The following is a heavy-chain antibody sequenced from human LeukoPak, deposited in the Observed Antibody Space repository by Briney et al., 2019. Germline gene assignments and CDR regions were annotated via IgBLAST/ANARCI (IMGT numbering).Heavy chain of an antibody. CDR2: MNPVSGNA. Sequence: ASVKVSCKASGYTFTNFDINWVRQAPGQGLEWMGWMNPVSGNAGSAQKFQGRVTLTRNTSISTAYMELSSLRSEDTAVYYCARGRSLFGVVIGVPYKFDPWGQGTLVTVSS. V-gene: IGHV1-8*01. CDR1: GYTFTNFD. D-gene: IGHD3-3*01. CDR3: ARGRSLFGVVIGVPYKFDP. J-gene: IGHJ5*02.